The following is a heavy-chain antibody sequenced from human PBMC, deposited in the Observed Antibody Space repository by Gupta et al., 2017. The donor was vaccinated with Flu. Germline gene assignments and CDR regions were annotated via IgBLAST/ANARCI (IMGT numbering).Heavy chain of an antibody. CDR2: IYYSGST. D-gene: IGHD3-3*01. CDR3: ARPWRN. CDR1: GASISSGGYY. Sequence: QVQLQESGPGMVQRSQTLSLTCTVAGASISSGGYYWSWIRQHPVKGLEWIGYIYYSGSTYYNPSLKRRVTISVDTSKNQFSLKLSSVTAADTAVYYCARPWRNWGQGTLVTVSS. J-gene: IGHJ4*02. V-gene: IGHV4-31*03.